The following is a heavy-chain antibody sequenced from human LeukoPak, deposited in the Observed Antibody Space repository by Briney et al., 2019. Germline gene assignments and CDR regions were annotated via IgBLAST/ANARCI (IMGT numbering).Heavy chain of an antibody. D-gene: IGHD3-22*01. CDR2: IYTSGST. Sequence: PSQTLSLTCTVSGGSISSGSYYWSWSRQPAGKGLEWIGRIYTSGSTNYNPSLKSRVTISVDTSKNQFSLKLSSVTAADTAVYYCARGLRRSTYYYDSSGLFDYWGQGTLVTVSS. V-gene: IGHV4-61*02. CDR3: ARGLRRSTYYYDSSGLFDY. J-gene: IGHJ4*02. CDR1: GGSISSGSYY.